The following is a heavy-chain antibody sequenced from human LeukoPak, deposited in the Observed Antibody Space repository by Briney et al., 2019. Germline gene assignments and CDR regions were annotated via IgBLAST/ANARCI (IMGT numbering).Heavy chain of an antibody. CDR2: IIPIFGTA. D-gene: IGHD3-22*01. Sequence: GASVKVSCKASGGTFSSYAISWVRQAPGQGLEWMGGIIPIFGTANYAQKFQGRVTITADKSTSTAYMELSSLRSEDTAVYYCAKIYDSTGYSDYWGQGTLVTVSS. J-gene: IGHJ4*02. CDR3: AKIYDSTGYSDY. CDR1: GGTFSSYA. V-gene: IGHV1-69*06.